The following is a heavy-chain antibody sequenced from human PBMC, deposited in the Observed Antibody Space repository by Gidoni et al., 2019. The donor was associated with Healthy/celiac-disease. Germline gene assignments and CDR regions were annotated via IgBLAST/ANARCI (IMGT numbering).Heavy chain of an antibody. V-gene: IGHV3-21*01. D-gene: IGHD3-10*01. CDR1: GFTFRSYS. J-gene: IGHJ4*02. Sequence: EVQLVESGGGLVKPGGSLRLSCAASGFTFRSYSMNWVRQATGKGLVCVSSISSSSSYIYYGDSVKGRFTISRDNAKNSLYLQMNSLRAEDTAVYYCARDPGASGYWGQGTLVTVSS. CDR2: ISSSSSYI. CDR3: ARDPGASGY.